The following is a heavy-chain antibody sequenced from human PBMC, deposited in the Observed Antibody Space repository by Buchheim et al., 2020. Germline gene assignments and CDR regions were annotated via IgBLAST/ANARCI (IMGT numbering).Heavy chain of an antibody. J-gene: IGHJ6*02. V-gene: IGHV3-23*01. CDR2: VSGTGGST. CDR3: AKDSGYNYTGLDV. CDR1: GFPFSSYA. Sequence: QLLESGGGLVQPGTSLRLSCEASGFPFSSYAMSWVRQAPGKGLEWVAAVSGTGGSTFYADSVKGRFTISRDNSKHTFSLQMDSLRADDTAVYYCAKDSGYNYTGLDVWGQGTT.